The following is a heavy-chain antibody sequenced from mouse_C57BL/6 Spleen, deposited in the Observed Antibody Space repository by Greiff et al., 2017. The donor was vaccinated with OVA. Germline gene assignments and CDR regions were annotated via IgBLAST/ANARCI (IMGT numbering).Heavy chain of an antibody. CDR2: INPYNGGT. Sequence: EVQLQQSGPVLVKPGASVKMSCKASGYTFTDYYMNWVKQSHGKSLEWIGVINPYNGGTSYNQKFKGKATLTVDKSSSTAYMELNSLTSEDSAVYYFARGGTTVVERYFDVWGTGTTVTVSS. J-gene: IGHJ1*03. V-gene: IGHV1-19*01. D-gene: IGHD1-1*01. CDR3: ARGGTTVVERYFDV. CDR1: GYTFTDYY.